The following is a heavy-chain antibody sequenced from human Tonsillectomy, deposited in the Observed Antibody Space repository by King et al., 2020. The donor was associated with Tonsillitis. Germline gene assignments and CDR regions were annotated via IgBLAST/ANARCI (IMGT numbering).Heavy chain of an antibody. Sequence: VQLQESGPGLVKPSQTLSLTCTISGGSIRTTTSSPYYWSWIRPHPRKGLEWIGYIYFRGSTYYNPPLQSRLTISLDTSKKQISPQLTSVTGADTAVYYCARGAPSGGDYWFDPWGQGTLVTVSS. J-gene: IGHJ5*02. CDR2: IYFRGST. D-gene: IGHD2-21*02. CDR1: GGSIRTTTSSPYY. CDR3: ARGAPSGGDYWFDP. V-gene: IGHV4-31*03.